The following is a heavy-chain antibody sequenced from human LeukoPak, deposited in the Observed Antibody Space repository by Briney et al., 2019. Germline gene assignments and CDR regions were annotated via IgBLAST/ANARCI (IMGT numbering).Heavy chain of an antibody. J-gene: IGHJ6*03. CDR1: GYTFTNYD. CDR3: ARGPMGEPLYYMDV. CDR2: RSTNSGNT. D-gene: IGHD1-26*01. V-gene: IGHV1-8*01. Sequence: ASVKVPCKASGYTFTNYDINLVRQATGQPREWIGWRSTNSGNTGYEQNFQGRGTVTRDTSISTDYMEMSSLRSEDTTVYYCARGPMGEPLYYMDVWGKGTTVTVSS.